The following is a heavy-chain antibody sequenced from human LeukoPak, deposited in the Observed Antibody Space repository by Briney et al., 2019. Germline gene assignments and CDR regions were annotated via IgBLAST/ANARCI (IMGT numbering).Heavy chain of an antibody. CDR2: IYYSGST. J-gene: IGHJ4*02. V-gene: IGHV4-59*01. Sequence: SETLSLTCTVSGGSISSYYWSWIRQPPGKGLEWIGYIYYSGSTNYNPPLKSRVTISVDTSKNQFSMKLSSVTAADTAVYYCARVRDCSSSICHYYFDYWGQGTLVTVSS. CDR3: ARVRDCSSSICHYYFDY. CDR1: GGSISSYY. D-gene: IGHD2-2*01.